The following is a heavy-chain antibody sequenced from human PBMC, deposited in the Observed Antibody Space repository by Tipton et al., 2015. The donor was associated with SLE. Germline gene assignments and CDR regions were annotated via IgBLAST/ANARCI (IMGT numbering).Heavy chain of an antibody. V-gene: IGHV1-18*04. CDR3: ARDRLGVSTGWYRGGFDF. CDR1: GYTFSGYY. D-gene: IGHD6-19*01. J-gene: IGHJ4*02. CDR2: ISVYNGNT. Sequence: QLVQSGPEVKKPGSSVKVSCKASGYTFSGYYIHWVRQAPGQGLEWMGWISVYNGNTNYAQKFQGRVSMTTDTSTSTAYMELRSLGSDDTAVYYCARDRLGVSTGWYRGGFDFWGQGTLVTVSS.